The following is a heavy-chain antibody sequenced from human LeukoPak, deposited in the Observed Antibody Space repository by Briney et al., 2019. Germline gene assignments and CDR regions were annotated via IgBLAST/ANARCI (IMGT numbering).Heavy chain of an antibody. V-gene: IGHV3-33*01. CDR3: VRESRVNSWSLDY. D-gene: IGHD2/OR15-2a*01. CDR1: GFTFSSYD. CDR2: MYYDGRNK. J-gene: IGHJ4*02. Sequence: GGSLRLSCAASGFTFSSYDMHWVRQVPGKGLEWVAVMYYDGRNKYYADSVKGRFTISRDNSKNMLYLQVNNLRAEDTAVYYCVRESRVNSWSLDYWGQGTLVTVSS.